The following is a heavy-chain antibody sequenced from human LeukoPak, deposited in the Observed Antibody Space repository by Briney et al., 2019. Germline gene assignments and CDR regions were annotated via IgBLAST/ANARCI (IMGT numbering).Heavy chain of an antibody. Sequence: GASLQICCEGSGSIFSDFWNGWGRALPGKGLEGTGIINPGDYDTRYSPSFQGPVTISADKSISTAYLPWSSLKASDTAMYYCAKQGYSSTWYRYIGYWGQGTRVTVSS. J-gene: IGHJ4*02. V-gene: IGHV5-51*02. D-gene: IGHD2/OR15-2a*01. CDR1: GSIFSDFW. CDR3: AKQGYSSTWYRYIGY. CDR2: INPGDYDT.